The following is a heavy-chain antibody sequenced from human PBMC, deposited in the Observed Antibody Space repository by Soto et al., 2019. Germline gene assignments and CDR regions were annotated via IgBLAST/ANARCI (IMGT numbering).Heavy chain of an antibody. CDR1: GGTFANFI. CDR2: IVPMLGTP. V-gene: IGHV1-69*01. Sequence: QVHLVQSGAEVKEPGSSVRLSCKASGGTFANFIMNWVRQTPGQGLEWMGGIVPMLGTPTYAEKFKGRVTISATASTSTAYMDLTSLRSEDTATYYCARNGTYGSSLSPYSGMDLWGQGTTVTVSS. J-gene: IGHJ6*02. D-gene: IGHD3-10*01. CDR3: ARNGTYGSSLSPYSGMDL.